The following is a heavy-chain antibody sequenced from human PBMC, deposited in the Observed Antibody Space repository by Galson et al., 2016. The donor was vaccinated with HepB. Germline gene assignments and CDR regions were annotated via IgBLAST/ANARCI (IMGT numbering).Heavy chain of an antibody. CDR3: ARNMLRAAYFDY. D-gene: IGHD2-15*01. J-gene: IGHJ4*02. CDR1: GFTFSHAW. CDR2: ITGSSDFI. Sequence: SLRLSCAGSGFTFSHAWLNWVRQAPGKGLEWVSYITGSSDFIKYADSVKGRFTVSRDNAKNSVYLHMNSLRDEDTAVYFCARNMLRAAYFDYWSQGTLVTVSS. V-gene: IGHV3-48*02.